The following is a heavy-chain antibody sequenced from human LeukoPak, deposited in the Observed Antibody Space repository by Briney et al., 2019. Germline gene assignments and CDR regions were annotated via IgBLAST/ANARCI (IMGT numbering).Heavy chain of an antibody. J-gene: IGHJ5*02. CDR2: INPHSRAT. V-gene: IGHV1-2*02. D-gene: IGHD5/OR15-5a*01. CDR3: VTTSVTHTRDP. Sequence: GASVKVSCKASGYTFTSYDINWVRQATGQGLEWVGWINPHSRATHYAQRFRGRVTMEASITTGYMELNSLTPDDTAVYYCVTTSVTHTRDPWGQGTLVTVSS. CDR1: GYTFTSYD.